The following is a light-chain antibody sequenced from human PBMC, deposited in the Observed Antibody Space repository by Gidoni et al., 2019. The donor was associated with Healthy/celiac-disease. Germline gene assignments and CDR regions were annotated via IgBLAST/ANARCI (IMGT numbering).Light chain of an antibody. CDR1: SSDVGGYNY. Sequence: QSALTQPASVSGSPGQSITISCTGTSSDVGGYNYVSWYQQHPGKAPKLMIYEVRNRPPGVSNRFSGSKSGNTASLTISGLQAEDEADYYCSSYTSSSTYVVFGGGTKLTVL. CDR2: EVR. CDR3: SSYTSSSTYVV. J-gene: IGLJ2*01. V-gene: IGLV2-14*01.